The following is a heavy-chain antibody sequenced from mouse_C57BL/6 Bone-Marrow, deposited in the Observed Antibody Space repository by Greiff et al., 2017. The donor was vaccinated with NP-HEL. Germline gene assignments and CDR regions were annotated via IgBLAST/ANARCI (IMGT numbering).Heavy chain of an antibody. V-gene: IGHV5-4*01. D-gene: IGHD1-1*01. J-gene: IGHJ1*03. CDR2: ISAGGSYT. Sequence: EVQGVESGGGLVKPGGSLKLSCAASGFTFSSYAMSWVRQTPEKRLEWVATISAGGSYTYYQDNVNGRFTISRDNAKNNLYMLMIHLKSEDTAMYDCASITTVLYWYFDFWGTGTTVTVSS. CDR3: ASITTVLYWYFDF. CDR1: GFTFSSYA.